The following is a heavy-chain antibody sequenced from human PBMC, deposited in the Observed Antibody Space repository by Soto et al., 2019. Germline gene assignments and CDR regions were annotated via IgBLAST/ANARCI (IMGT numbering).Heavy chain of an antibody. V-gene: IGHV4-4*02. D-gene: IGHD3-16*01. CDR3: AKSMGTYYDGSDAFDI. CDR2: IYHSGRT. Sequence: QVQLQESGPGLLEPSGTLSLTCDVSGGYITSNYWWSWVRQPPGKGLEWIGDIYHSGRTNYNPSLKSRVTISVDKSKNQFSLRVTSVTAADTAMYYCAKSMGTYYDGSDAFDIWGQGTMVTVSS. CDR1: GGYITSNYW. J-gene: IGHJ3*02.